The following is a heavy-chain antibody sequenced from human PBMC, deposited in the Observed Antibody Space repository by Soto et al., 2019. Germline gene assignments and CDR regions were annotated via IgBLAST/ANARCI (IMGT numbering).Heavy chain of an antibody. CDR1: GFTFNKAW. CDR2: VNTDGSST. CDR3: ASPIFGVIIGY. Sequence: GGSLRLSCAGSGFTFNKAWMNWVRQAPGKGLVWVSRVNTDGSSTSYADSVKGRFTISRDNAKNTLYLQMNSLRAEDTAVYYCASPIFGVIIGYWGHGTLVTVSS. V-gene: IGHV3-74*01. J-gene: IGHJ4*01. D-gene: IGHD3-3*01.